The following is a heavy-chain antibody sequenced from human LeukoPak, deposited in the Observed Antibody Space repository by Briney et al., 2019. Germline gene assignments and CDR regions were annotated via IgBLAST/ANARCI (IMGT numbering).Heavy chain of an antibody. CDR3: ARDHFGGDDFNWFDP. CDR2: IYTSGST. CDR1: GVSISSYY. J-gene: IGHJ5*02. D-gene: IGHD5-12*01. V-gene: IGHV4-4*07. Sequence: KPSETLSLPCTVSGVSISSYYWSWIRQSAGKGLEWIGRIYTSGSTNYNPSLKSRVTMSGDTSKHQVSLKLRSVTAADTAVYYCARDHFGGDDFNWFDPRGQGTLVTVS.